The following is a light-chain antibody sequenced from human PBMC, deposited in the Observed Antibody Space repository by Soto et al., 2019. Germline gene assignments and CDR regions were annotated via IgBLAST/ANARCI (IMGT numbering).Light chain of an antibody. V-gene: IGLV1-44*01. CDR2: NNN. CDR1: SSNIGSNT. J-gene: IGLJ1*01. Sequence: GTPGQRVTISGSGSSSNIGSNTVNWYQQLPGTAPKLLIYNNNQRPSGVPDRISGSKSGTSASLAIGGLQSEDEADYYCAAWDDSLNGFYVFGTGTKVTVL. CDR3: AAWDDSLNGFYV.